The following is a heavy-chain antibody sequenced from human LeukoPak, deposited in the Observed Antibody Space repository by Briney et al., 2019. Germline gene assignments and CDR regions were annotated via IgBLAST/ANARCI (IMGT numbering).Heavy chain of an antibody. V-gene: IGHV6-1*01. CDR3: ARFLGTALDY. CDR2: AYYRSKWYY. D-gene: IGHD2-21*02. J-gene: IGHJ4*02. Sequence: SQTLSLTCAISGDSVSSNSATWNWIRQSPSRGLEWLGRAYYRSKWYYDYAVSVKSRITINPDTSKDQFSLQLNSVTPGDTAVYYCARFLGTALDYWGQGTLVTVSS. CDR1: GDSVSSNSAT.